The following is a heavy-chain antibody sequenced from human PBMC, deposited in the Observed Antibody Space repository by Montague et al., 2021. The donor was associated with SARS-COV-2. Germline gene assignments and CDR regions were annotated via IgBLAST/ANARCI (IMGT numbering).Heavy chain of an antibody. CDR2: IGSSGATI. Sequence: SLRLSCAASGFDFFNLDMAWVRQAPGRGLEWISDIGSSGATILYADSLKGRFTISRDNIQKSLYLQMNSLRAEDTAVYYCATNKYCTLHDCLHGRHYFDHWGQGTLVTVSS. CDR3: ATNKYCTLHDCLHGRHYFDH. V-gene: IGHV3-48*03. J-gene: IGHJ4*02. CDR1: GFDFFNLD. D-gene: IGHD2-8*01.